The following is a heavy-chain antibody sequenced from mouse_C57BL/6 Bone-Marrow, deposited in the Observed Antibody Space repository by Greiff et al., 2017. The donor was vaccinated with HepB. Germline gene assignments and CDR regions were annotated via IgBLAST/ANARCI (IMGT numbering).Heavy chain of an antibody. Sequence: VQLQQSGTELVKPGASVKLSCKASGYTFTSYWMHWVKQRPGQGLEWIGNINPSNGGTNYNEKFKSKAKLTVDKSSSTAYMQLSSLTSADSAVYYCAREGVYDMYYFDYWGQGTTLTVSS. J-gene: IGHJ2*01. CDR1: GYTFTSYW. CDR2: INPSNGGT. CDR3: AREGVYDMYYFDY. D-gene: IGHD2-3*01. V-gene: IGHV1-53*01.